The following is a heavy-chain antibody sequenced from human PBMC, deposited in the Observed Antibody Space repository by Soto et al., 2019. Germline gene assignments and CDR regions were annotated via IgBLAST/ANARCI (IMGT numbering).Heavy chain of an antibody. J-gene: IGHJ4*02. V-gene: IGHV1-2*04. CDR2: INPNSGGT. D-gene: IGHD3-10*01. CDR1: GYTFTGYY. CDR3: ARDARGDEAPMDY. Sequence: KXSGYTFTGYYMHWVRQAPGQGLEWMGWINPNSGGTNYAQKFQGWVTMTRDTSISTAYKELSRLRSDDTAVYYCARDARGDEAPMDYWGQGTLVTVSS.